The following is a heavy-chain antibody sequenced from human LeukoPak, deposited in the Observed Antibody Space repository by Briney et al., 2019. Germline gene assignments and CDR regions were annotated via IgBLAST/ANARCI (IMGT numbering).Heavy chain of an antibody. CDR2: IKQDGSEQ. CDR3: VRISTAAAGSDY. J-gene: IGHJ4*02. CDR1: GFTFSCYG. D-gene: IGHD6-13*01. V-gene: IGHV3-7*01. Sequence: SGGSLRLSCAASGFTFSCYGMHWVRQAPGKGLEWVANIKQDGSEQYYVDSVKGRFAISRDNAKNSLYLQMNSLRVEDTAVYYCVRISTAAAGSDYWGQGTLVTVSS.